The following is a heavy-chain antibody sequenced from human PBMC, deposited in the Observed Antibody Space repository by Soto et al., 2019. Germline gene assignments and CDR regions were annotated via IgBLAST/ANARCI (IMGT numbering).Heavy chain of an antibody. V-gene: IGHV3-23*01. CDR1: GFTFSSYA. CDR3: AKGSWVVVVTADFDY. J-gene: IGHJ4*02. Sequence: EVQLLESGGGLLQPGGSLRLSCAASGFTFSSYAMTWVRQAPGKGLEWVAGISASDGSTYYADSVKGRFTISRDNSKNTLYLEMNSRRAEDAAVYYCAKGSWVVVVTADFDYWGQGTLVTVSS. D-gene: IGHD2-2*01. CDR2: ISASDGST.